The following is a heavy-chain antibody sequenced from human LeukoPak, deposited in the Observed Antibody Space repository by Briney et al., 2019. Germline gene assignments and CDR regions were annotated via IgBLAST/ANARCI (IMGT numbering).Heavy chain of an antibody. CDR1: GYTFTSYG. CDR2: MNPNSGNT. D-gene: IGHD2-15*01. V-gene: IGHV1-8*02. CDR3: ASACSGGSCLDYYYYMDV. J-gene: IGHJ6*03. Sequence: ASVKVSCKASGYTFTSYGISWVRQATGQGLEWMGWMNPNSGNTGYAQKFQGRVTMTRNTSISTAYMELSSLRSEDTAVYYCASACSGGSCLDYYYYMDVWGKGTTVTVSS.